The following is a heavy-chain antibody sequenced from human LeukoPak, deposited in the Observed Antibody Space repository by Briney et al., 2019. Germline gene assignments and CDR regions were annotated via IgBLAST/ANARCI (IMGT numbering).Heavy chain of an antibody. V-gene: IGHV1-69*04. J-gene: IGHJ5*02. CDR3: ARGAVGATNWFDP. Sequence: GASVTVSFKASGGTVISYAISWVRQAPGQGLEWMGRIIPILGIANYAQKFQGRVTITADKSTSTAYMELSSLRSEDTAVYYCARGAVGATNWFDPWGQGTLVTVSA. CDR1: GGTVISYA. D-gene: IGHD1-26*01. CDR2: IIPILGIA.